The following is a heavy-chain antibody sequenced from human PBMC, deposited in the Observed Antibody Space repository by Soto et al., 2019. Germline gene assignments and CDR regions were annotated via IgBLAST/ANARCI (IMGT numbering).Heavy chain of an antibody. CDR2: VYYSGST. Sequence: SETLSLTCPVAGGSRSRWSPYWNRQPPGQGLEWIGSVYYSGSTNYNPSLKSRVTISVDTSKNQFSLKLSSVTVAHTAVYYCARHPDSWGQGTLVTVSS. CDR3: ARHPDS. J-gene: IGHJ4*02. CDR1: GGSRSRWS. V-gene: IGHV4-59*08.